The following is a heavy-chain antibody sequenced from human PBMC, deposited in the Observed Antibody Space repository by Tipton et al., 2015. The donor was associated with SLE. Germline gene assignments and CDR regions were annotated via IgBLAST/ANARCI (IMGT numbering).Heavy chain of an antibody. Sequence: TLSLTCKVSGISISTHYWSWIRQPPGKGLEWIGYIYTSGSTNYNPSLKSRVTISADTSKNQFSLKLSSVTAADTALYYCAKGPTVAYFDYWGQGTLVTVSS. CDR2: IYTSGST. V-gene: IGHV4-4*08. CDR3: AKGPTVAYFDY. D-gene: IGHD4-23*01. CDR1: GISISTHY. J-gene: IGHJ4*02.